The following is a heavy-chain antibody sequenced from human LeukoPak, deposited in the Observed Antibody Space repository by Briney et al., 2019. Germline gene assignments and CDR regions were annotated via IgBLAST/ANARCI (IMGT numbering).Heavy chain of an antibody. CDR3: ARATSGTYYYFDS. V-gene: IGHV4-4*07. CDR2: IYTNGNT. Sequence: SETLSLTCTVSGGSISGNYWNWIRLPAGKGLEWIGRIYTNGNTNYNPSLKSRVTMSVDTSKNQFSLKVTSVTAADTAVYYCARATSGTYYYFDSWGQGTLVTVSS. J-gene: IGHJ4*02. D-gene: IGHD3-10*01. CDR1: GGSISGNY.